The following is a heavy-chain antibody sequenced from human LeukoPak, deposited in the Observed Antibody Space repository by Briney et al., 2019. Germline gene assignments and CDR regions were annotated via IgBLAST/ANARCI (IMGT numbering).Heavy chain of an antibody. CDR3: ARDSYSSSWYPPYYYYYYGMDV. J-gene: IGHJ6*02. V-gene: IGHV3-30*04. CDR1: GFTFSSYA. Sequence: GGSLRLSCAASGFTFSSYAMHWVRQAPGKGLEWVAVISYDGSNKYYADSVKGRFTISRDNSKNTLYLQMNSLRAEDTAVYYCARDSYSSSWYPPYYYYYYGMDVWGQGTTVTVSS. D-gene: IGHD6-13*01. CDR2: ISYDGSNK.